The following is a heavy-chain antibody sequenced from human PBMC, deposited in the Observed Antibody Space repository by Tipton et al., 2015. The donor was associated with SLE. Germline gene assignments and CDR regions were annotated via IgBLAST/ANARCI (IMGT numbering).Heavy chain of an antibody. J-gene: IGHJ4*02. CDR3: ARVGDFWSGYSYYFDY. CDR2: INHSGST. Sequence: LRLSCAVYGGSFSGYYWSWIRQPPGKGLEWIGEINHSGSTNYNPSLKSRVTISVDTSKNQFSLKLSSVTAADTAVYYCARVGDFWSGYSYYFDYWGQGTLVTVSS. V-gene: IGHV4-34*01. CDR1: GGSFSGYY. D-gene: IGHD3-3*01.